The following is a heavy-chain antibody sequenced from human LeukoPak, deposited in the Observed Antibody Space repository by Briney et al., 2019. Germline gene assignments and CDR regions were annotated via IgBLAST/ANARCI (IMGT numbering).Heavy chain of an antibody. CDR1: GFTFATYG. Sequence: GGSLRLSCPTSGFTFATYGMSWVRQAPGKGLEWVSSIDFTSRYIYNADSVKGRFTISRENAKNSLYLQMNSLRAGDTAVYYCARASGYHFDYWGQGTLVTVSS. CDR3: ARASGYHFDY. V-gene: IGHV3-21*01. D-gene: IGHD5-18*01. CDR2: IDFTSRYI. J-gene: IGHJ4*02.